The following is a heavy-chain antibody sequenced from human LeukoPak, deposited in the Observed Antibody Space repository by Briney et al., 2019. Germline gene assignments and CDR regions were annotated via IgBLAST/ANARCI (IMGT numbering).Heavy chain of an antibody. CDR2: IKQDGSEK. CDR1: GFDFDSYW. J-gene: IGHJ4*02. Sequence: GGSLRLSCAATGFDFDSYWMSWVRKAPGKGLEWVANIKQDGSEKNYVDSVKGRFTISRDNAKNSLSLQMNSLRVEDTAVYYCERDGRTVTGVFDYWGQGTLVTVSS. CDR3: ERDGRTVTGVFDY. V-gene: IGHV3-7*01. D-gene: IGHD4-17*01.